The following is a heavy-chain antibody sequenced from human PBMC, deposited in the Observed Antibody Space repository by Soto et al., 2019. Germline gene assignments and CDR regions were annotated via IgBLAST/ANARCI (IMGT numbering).Heavy chain of an antibody. CDR1: GGSISSGDYY. J-gene: IGHJ4*02. V-gene: IGHV4-30-4*01. D-gene: IGHD3-10*01. CDR3: ARVRGVTYFDY. CDR2: IYYSGST. Sequence: QVQLQESGPGLVKPSQTLSLTCTVSGGSISSGDYYWSWIRQPPGKGLEWIGYIYYSGSTYYNPSLQSQVTRSVDTSKNQCSLKLSSVTAADTAVYYCARVRGVTYFDYWGQGTLVTVSS.